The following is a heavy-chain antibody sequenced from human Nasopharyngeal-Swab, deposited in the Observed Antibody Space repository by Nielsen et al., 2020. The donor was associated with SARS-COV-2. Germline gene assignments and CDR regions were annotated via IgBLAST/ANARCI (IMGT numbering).Heavy chain of an antibody. V-gene: IGHV3-7*01. CDR1: GFTFSDHW. Sequence: GESLKISCVVSGFTFSDHWMNWVRQAPGKGLEWVANIKPDGSEKYYVDSVKGRFTISRDNAKNTLYLQMNSLRAEDTAVYYCAREQVAFDIWGQGTMVTVSS. J-gene: IGHJ3*02. CDR2: IKPDGSEK. CDR3: AREQVAFDI.